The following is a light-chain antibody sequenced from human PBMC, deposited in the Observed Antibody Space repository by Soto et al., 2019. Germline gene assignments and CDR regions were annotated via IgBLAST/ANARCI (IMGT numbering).Light chain of an antibody. Sequence: QSVLTQPPSASGTPGQRVTISCSGSSSNIGSNYVYWYQQLPGTAPKLLIYRNNQRPSGVPDRFSGSKSGTSASLAISGLRSEDEADYYCAAWDDSLSGPLFCGGTKHTV. V-gene: IGLV1-47*01. CDR1: SSNIGSNY. CDR3: AAWDDSLSGPL. J-gene: IGLJ2*01. CDR2: RNN.